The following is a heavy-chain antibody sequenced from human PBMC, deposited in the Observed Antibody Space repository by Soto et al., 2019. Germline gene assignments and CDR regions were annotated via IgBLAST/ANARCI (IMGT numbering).Heavy chain of an antibody. V-gene: IGHV1-69*13. CDR1: GGTFSNSTITYT. CDR3: ARGPPEIRSWYYYAMDV. Sequence: SVKVSCKASGGTFSNSTITYTITWVRQAPGQGLEWMGGIIPIFGTANYAQKFQGRVTITADESTSTAYMELSSLRSEDTAVYYCARGPPEIRSWYYYAMDVWGQGTTVTVSS. J-gene: IGHJ6*02. CDR2: IIPIFGTA. D-gene: IGHD6-13*01.